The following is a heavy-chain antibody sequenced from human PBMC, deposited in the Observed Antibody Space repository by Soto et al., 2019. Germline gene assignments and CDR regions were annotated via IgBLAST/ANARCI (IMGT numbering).Heavy chain of an antibody. J-gene: IGHJ5*02. CDR1: GGTFSSYA. D-gene: IGHD2-2*01. CDR3: ASSPGVNVPAAYVGPWFDP. Sequence: QVQLVQSGAEVKKPGSSVKVSCKASGGTFSSYAISWVRQAPGQGLEWMGGIIPIFGTANYAQKFQGRVTVTADESTSTAYMELRSLRSEDTAVYYCASSPGVNVPAAYVGPWFDPWGQGTLVTVSS. CDR2: IIPIFGTA. V-gene: IGHV1-69*01.